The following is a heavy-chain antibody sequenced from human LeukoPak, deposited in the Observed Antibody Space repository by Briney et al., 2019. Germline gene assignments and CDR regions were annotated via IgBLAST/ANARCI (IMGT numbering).Heavy chain of an antibody. V-gene: IGHV1-2*02. D-gene: IGHD3-3*01. CDR1: GYTFTGYY. Sequence: EASVKVSCKASGYTFTGYYIHWVRQAPGQGLEWMGWINPNNNGTNSAQKFQGRVTITADKSTSTAYMELSSLRSEDTAVYYCAIWSGYYPVDAFDVWGQGTMVTVSS. CDR2: INPNNNGT. CDR3: AIWSGYYPVDAFDV. J-gene: IGHJ3*01.